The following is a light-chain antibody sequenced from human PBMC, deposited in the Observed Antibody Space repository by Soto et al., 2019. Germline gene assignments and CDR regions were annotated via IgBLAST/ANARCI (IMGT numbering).Light chain of an antibody. J-gene: IGLJ2*01. Sequence: QSVLTQPPSVSGDPGQRVTISCTGSSSNIGAGYDVHWYQQLPGTAPKLLIYGNSNRPSGVPDRFSGSKSGTSASLAFTGLQAEDEADYYCQSYDSSLSGVVFGGGTKLTVL. V-gene: IGLV1-40*01. CDR1: SSNIGAGYD. CDR3: QSYDSSLSGVV. CDR2: GNS.